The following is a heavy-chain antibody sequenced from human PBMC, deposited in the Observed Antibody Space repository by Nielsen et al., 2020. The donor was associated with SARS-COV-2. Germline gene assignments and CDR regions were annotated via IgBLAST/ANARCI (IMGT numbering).Heavy chain of an antibody. V-gene: IGHV3-11*01. CDR2: ISSSGSTI. D-gene: IGHD3-3*01. Sequence: GGSLRLSCAASGFTFSDYYMSWIRQAPGKGLEWVSYISSSGSTIYYADSVKGRFTISRDNAKSSLYLQMNSLRAEDTAVYYCASKPLPPTYYDFWSGYWPYYYYGMDVWGQGTTVTVSS. CDR3: ASKPLPPTYYDFWSGYWPYYYYGMDV. J-gene: IGHJ6*02. CDR1: GFTFSDYY.